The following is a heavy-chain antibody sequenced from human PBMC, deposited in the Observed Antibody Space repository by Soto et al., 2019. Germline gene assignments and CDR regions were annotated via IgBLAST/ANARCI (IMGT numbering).Heavy chain of an antibody. D-gene: IGHD3-16*01. V-gene: IGHV3-23*01. CDR3: AKAGGIGDWYYYYYYMDV. CDR1: GFTFSSYA. J-gene: IGHJ6*03. CDR2: ISGSGGST. Sequence: EVQLSESGGGLVQPGGSLRLSCAASGFTFSSYAMSWVRQAPGKGLEWVSAISGSGGSTYYADSVKGRFTISRDNSKNTLYLQMNSLRAEDTAVYYCAKAGGIGDWYYYYYYMDVWGKGTTVTVSS.